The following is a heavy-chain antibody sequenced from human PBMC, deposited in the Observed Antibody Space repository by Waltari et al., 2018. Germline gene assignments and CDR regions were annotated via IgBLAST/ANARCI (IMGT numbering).Heavy chain of an antibody. CDR1: GYTLTELS. Sequence: QVQLVQSGAEVKKPGASVKVSCKVSGYTLTELSMHWVRQAPGKGLAWMGGFDPEDGETSYAQKVQGRVTMTEDTSTDTAYMELSSLRSEDTAVYYCATGAVNLYSSSPRPLDYWGQGTLVTVSS. V-gene: IGHV1-24*01. CDR3: ATGAVNLYSSSPRPLDY. CDR2: FDPEDGET. D-gene: IGHD6-6*01. J-gene: IGHJ4*02.